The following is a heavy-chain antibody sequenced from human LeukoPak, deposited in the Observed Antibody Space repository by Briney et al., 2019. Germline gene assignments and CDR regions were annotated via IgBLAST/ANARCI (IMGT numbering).Heavy chain of an antibody. CDR2: IRGDGDST. Sequence: GGSLRLSCAASGFTFDDYAMHWVRQAPGKGLEWVSLIRGDGDSTYYADSVKGRFTISRGNSKNSLYLQMNSLRTEDSALYYCAKPPRGYYYMDVWGKGTTVTVSS. J-gene: IGHJ6*03. D-gene: IGHD5-24*01. V-gene: IGHV3-43*02. CDR3: AKPPRGYYYMDV. CDR1: GFTFDDYA.